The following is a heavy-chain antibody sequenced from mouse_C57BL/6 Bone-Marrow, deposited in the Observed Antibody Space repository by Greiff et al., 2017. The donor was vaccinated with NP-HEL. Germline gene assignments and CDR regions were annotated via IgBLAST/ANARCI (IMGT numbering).Heavy chain of an antibody. CDR2: IYPGGGYT. J-gene: IGHJ1*03. V-gene: IGHV1-63*01. CDR3: AGGEYYYSSSDWYFDV. Sequence: QVQLQQSGAELVRPGTSVKMSCKASGYTFTNYWIGWAKQRPGHGLEWIGDIYPGGGYTNYIEKFKGKATLTADKSSSTAYMQFSSLTSEDSAIYYCAGGEYYYSSSDWYFDVWGTGTTVTVSS. D-gene: IGHD1-1*01. CDR1: GYTFTNYW.